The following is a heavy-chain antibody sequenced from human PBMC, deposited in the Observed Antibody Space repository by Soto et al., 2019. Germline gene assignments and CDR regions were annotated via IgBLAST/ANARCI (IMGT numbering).Heavy chain of an antibody. Sequence: GGSLRLSCAASGFTFSSYAMSWVRQAPGKGLEWVSAISGSGGSTYYADSVKGRFTISRDNSKNTLYLQMNSLRAEDTAVYYCARVSYDFWSGYYFSYWGQGTLVTVSS. V-gene: IGHV3-23*01. CDR2: ISGSGGST. D-gene: IGHD3-3*01. CDR3: ARVSYDFWSGYYFSY. CDR1: GFTFSSYA. J-gene: IGHJ4*02.